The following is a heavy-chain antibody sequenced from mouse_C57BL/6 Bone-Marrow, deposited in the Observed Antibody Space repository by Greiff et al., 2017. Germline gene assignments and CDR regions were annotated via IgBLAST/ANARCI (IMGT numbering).Heavy chain of an antibody. CDR2: INPYHGGT. J-gene: IGHJ2*01. D-gene: IGHD3-3*01. CDR1: GYTFTDYY. Sequence: EVKLVESGPVLVKPGASVKMSCKASGYTFTDYYMNWVKQSHGKSLEWIGVINPYHGGTCYNQKFKGKATLTVDKSSSTAYMQLNSLTSEDSAVXYCARRDGPGGQGTTLTVSA. V-gene: IGHV1-19*01. CDR3: ARRDGP.